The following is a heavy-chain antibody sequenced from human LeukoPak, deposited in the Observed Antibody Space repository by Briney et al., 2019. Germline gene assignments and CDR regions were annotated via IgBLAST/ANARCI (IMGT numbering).Heavy chain of an antibody. Sequence: PGGSLRLSCAASGFTFSSYAMHWVRQAPGKGLEWVAVISYDGSNKYYADSVKGRFTISRDNSKNTLYLQMNSLRAEDTAVYYCARSTGDFAYFDYWGQGTLVTVSS. D-gene: IGHD7-27*01. CDR1: GFTFSSYA. V-gene: IGHV3-30-3*01. CDR3: ARSTGDFAYFDY. J-gene: IGHJ4*02. CDR2: ISYDGSNK.